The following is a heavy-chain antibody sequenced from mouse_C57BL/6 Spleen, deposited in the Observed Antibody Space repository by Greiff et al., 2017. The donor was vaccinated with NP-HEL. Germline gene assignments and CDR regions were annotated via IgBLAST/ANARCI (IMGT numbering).Heavy chain of an antibody. J-gene: IGHJ2*01. CDR3: ARYHYGSSYYFDD. D-gene: IGHD1-1*01. Sequence: VRLQQPGAELVKPGASVKLSCKASGYTFTSYWMQWVKQRPGQGLEWIGEIDPSASYTNYNQKFKGKATLTVDTSSSTAYMQLSSLTSEDSAVYYCARYHYGSSYYFDDWGQGTTLTVSS. CDR2: IDPSASYT. V-gene: IGHV1-50*01. CDR1: GYTFTSYW.